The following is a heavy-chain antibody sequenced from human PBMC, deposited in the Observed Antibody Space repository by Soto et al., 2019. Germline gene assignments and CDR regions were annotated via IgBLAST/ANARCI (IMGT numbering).Heavy chain of an antibody. CDR2: INAGNGNT. CDR3: ARLDVVTSRVGGDY. J-gene: IGHJ4*02. D-gene: IGHD3-22*01. V-gene: IGHV1-3*01. CDR1: GYTFTSYA. Sequence: QVPLVQSGAEVKKPGASVKVSCKASGYTFTSYAMHWVRQAPGQRLEWMGWINAGNGNTKYSQKFQGRVTITRDTSASTAYMELSSLRSEDRAVYYCARLDVVTSRVGGDYWGQGTLVTVSS.